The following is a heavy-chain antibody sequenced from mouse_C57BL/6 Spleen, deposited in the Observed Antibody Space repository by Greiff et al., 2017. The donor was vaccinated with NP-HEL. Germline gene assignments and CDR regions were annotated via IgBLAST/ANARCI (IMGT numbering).Heavy chain of an antibody. Sequence: EVQLQQSGAELVRPGASVKLSCTASGFNIKDYYMHWVKQRPEQGLEWIGRIDPEDGDTEYAPKFQGKATMTADTSSNTAYLQLSSLTSEDTAVYYCTRDGSSYGGYFDVWGTGTTVTVSS. J-gene: IGHJ1*03. V-gene: IGHV14-1*01. CDR1: GFNIKDYY. D-gene: IGHD1-1*01. CDR3: TRDGSSYGGYFDV. CDR2: IDPEDGDT.